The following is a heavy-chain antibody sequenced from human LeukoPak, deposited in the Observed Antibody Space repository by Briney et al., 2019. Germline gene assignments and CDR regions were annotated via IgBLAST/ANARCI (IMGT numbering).Heavy chain of an antibody. CDR2: ISSSSSYI. CDR1: GFTFSSYS. Sequence: GGSLRLSCAASGFTFSSYSMNWVRQAPGKGLEWVSSISSSSSYIYYADSVKGRFTISRDNAKNPLYLQMNSLRAEDTAVYYCARDLSGMATRAFDIWGQGTMVTVSS. CDR3: ARDLSGMATRAFDI. J-gene: IGHJ3*02. V-gene: IGHV3-21*01. D-gene: IGHD5-24*01.